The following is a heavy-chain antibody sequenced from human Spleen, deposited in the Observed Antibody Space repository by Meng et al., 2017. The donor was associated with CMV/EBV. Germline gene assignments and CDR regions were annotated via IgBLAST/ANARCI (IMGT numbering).Heavy chain of an antibody. CDR3: ARVMGRLSRQYYYYGMDV. CDR1: GGTFSSYA. CDR2: INPNSGGT. D-gene: IGHD2-8*01. Sequence: ASVKVSCKASGGTFSSYAISWVRQAPGQGLEWMGWINPNSGGTNYAQKFQGRVTMTRDTSISTAYMELSRLRSDDTAVYYCARVMGRLSRQYYYYGMDVWGQGTTVTVSS. J-gene: IGHJ6*02. V-gene: IGHV1-2*02.